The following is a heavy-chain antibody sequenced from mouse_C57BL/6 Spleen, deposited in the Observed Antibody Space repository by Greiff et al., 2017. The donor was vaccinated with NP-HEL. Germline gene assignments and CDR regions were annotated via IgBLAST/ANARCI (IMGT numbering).Heavy chain of an antibody. D-gene: IGHD2-4*01. Sequence: QVQLQQSGAELVRPGASVKLSCKASGYTFTDYYINWVKQRPGQGLEWIARIYPGSGNTYYNEKFKGKATLTAEKSSSTAYMQLSSLTSEDSAVYFCARWGDYDLAWFAYWGQGTLVTVSA. CDR3: ARWGDYDLAWFAY. CDR2: IYPGSGNT. CDR1: GYTFTDYY. V-gene: IGHV1-76*01. J-gene: IGHJ3*01.